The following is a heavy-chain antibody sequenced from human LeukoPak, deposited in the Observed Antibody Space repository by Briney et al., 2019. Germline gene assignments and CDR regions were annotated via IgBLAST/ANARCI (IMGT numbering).Heavy chain of an antibody. CDR2: ISAYNGNT. D-gene: IGHD1-26*01. CDR1: GYTFTSYG. V-gene: IGHV1-18*01. J-gene: IGHJ6*03. CDR3: ARDGSGSPYYYYYYMDV. Sequence: ASVKVSCKASGYTFTSYGISWVRQAPGQGLEWMGWISAYNGNTNYAQKLQGRVTMTTDTSTSTAYMELRSLRSDDTAVYYCARDGSGSPYYYYYYMDVWGKGTTVTVSS.